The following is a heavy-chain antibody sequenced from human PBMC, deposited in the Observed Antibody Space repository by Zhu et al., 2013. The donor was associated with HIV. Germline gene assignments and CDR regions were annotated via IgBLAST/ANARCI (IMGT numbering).Heavy chain of an antibody. CDR3: AREGYYDSSLYTRGMDV. CDR2: INPNSGGT. Sequence: QVQLVQSGAEVKKPGASVKVSCKASGYTFTGYYMHWVRQAPGQGLEWMGWINPNSGGTNYAQKFQGRVTMTRDTSISTAYMELSRLRSDDTAVYYCAREGYYDSSLYTRGMDVWGQGTTVTVSS. J-gene: IGHJ6*02. CDR1: GYTFTGYY. V-gene: IGHV1-2*02. D-gene: IGHD3-22*01.